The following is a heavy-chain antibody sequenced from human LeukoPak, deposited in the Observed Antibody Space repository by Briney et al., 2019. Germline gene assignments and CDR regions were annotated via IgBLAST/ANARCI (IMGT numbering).Heavy chain of an antibody. V-gene: IGHV3-7*05. CDR3: TTSKDHYSHH. CDR2: IHQDAGEK. CDR1: GFIFSDSW. J-gene: IGHJ4*02. Sequence: GGSLRLSCAASGFIFSDSWMTWVRQSPGKGLQWVASIHQDAGEKQYVDSVRGRFTIFRDNAKNSLYLQMNSLRVEDTAMYYCTTSKDHYSHHWGQGTLVTVSS.